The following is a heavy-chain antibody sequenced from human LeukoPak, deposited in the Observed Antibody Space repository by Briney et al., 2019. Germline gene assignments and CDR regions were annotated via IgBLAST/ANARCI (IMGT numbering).Heavy chain of an antibody. V-gene: IGHV4-39*02. CDR3: ARRVEVVVVAATFDAFDI. D-gene: IGHD2-15*01. CDR1: GGSISSSSYC. J-gene: IGHJ3*02. CDR2: VYYSGST. Sequence: PSETVSVTCTVSGGSISSSSYCWGWIRQPPGKGLVGLGSVYYSGSTYYNPSLTSRVPISVDTSKNPFSLKPSSVTAADTAVYYCARRVEVVVVAATFDAFDIWGQGTMVTVSS.